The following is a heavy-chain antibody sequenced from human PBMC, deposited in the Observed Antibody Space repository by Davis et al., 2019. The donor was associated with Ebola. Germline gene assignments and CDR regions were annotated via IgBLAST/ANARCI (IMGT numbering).Heavy chain of an antibody. D-gene: IGHD4-17*01. CDR1: GGSISSGGYS. Sequence: MPSETLSLTCPVSGGSISSGGYSWSWIRQPPGKGLEWIGYIYRSGSTYYTSSLKSRVTISVDRSKNQFSLRLSSVTAADTAVYYCASSYGDYPADQWGQGTLVTVSS. V-gene: IGHV4-30-2*01. CDR2: IYRSGST. CDR3: ASSYGDYPADQ. J-gene: IGHJ4*02.